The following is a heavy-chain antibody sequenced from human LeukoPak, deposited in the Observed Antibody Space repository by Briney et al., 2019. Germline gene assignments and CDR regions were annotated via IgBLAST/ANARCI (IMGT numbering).Heavy chain of an antibody. CDR2: ISQDGREQ. V-gene: IGHV3-7*04. CDR3: AGGALDY. Sequence: PGGSLRLSCAASGFTFSDYWMSWVRQAPGQGLEWVAKISQDGREQRFVDSVKGRFTISRDNGKNLLLLQMDSLRAEDTAVYYCAGGALDYWGPGTLVSVSS. J-gene: IGHJ4*02. CDR1: GFTFSDYW.